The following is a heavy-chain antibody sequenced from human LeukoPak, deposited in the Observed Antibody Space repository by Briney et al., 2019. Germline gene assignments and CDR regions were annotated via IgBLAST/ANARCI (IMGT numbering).Heavy chain of an antibody. Sequence: ASVKVSCKVSGYTFTELSMHWVRQAPGKGLEWMGGFDPEDGETIYAQKFQGRVTMTEDTSTDTAYMELSSLRSEDTAVYYCATETISGSSSRRIRWFDPWGQGTLVTVSS. CDR3: ATETISGSSSRRIRWFDP. CDR1: GYTFTELS. V-gene: IGHV1-24*01. J-gene: IGHJ5*02. D-gene: IGHD1-26*01. CDR2: FDPEDGET.